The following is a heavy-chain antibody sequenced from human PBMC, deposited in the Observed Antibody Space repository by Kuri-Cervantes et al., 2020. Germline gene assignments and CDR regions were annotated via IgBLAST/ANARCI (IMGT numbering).Heavy chain of an antibody. V-gene: IGHV1-3*01. D-gene: IGHD2-2*01. CDR3: ARAAQYCSSTSCWRTLYYYYMDV. Sequence: ASVKVSCKASGYTFTSYAMHWVRQAPGQRLEWMGWINAGNGNTKYSQKFQGRVTITRDTSASTAYMELSSLRSEDTAVYYCARAAQYCSSTSCWRTLYYYYMDVWGKGTTVTVSS. J-gene: IGHJ6*03. CDR2: INAGNGNT. CDR1: GYTFTSYA.